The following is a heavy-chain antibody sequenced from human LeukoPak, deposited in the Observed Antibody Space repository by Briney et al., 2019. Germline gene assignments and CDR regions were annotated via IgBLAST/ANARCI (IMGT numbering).Heavy chain of an antibody. CDR2: INHSGST. J-gene: IGHJ4*02. CDR3: ARLQQWLGYFDY. D-gene: IGHD6-19*01. V-gene: IGHV4-34*01. Sequence: PSETLSLTCAVYGGSFSGYYWSWIRQPPGKGLEWIGEINHSGSTNYNPSLKSRVTISVDTSKNQFSLKLSSVTAADTAVYYCARLQQWLGYFDYWGQGTLVTVSS. CDR1: GGSFSGYY.